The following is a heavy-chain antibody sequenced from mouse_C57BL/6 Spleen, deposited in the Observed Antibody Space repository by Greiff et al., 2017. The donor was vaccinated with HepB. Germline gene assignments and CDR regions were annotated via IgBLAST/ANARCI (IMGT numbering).Heavy chain of an antibody. CDR3: ARDAQLGYAMDY. J-gene: IGHJ4*01. CDR2: SRNKANDYTT. CDR1: GFTFSDFY. D-gene: IGHD4-1*02. Sequence: EVKLMESGGGLVQSGRSLRLSCATSGFTFSDFYMEWVRQAPGKGLEWIAASRNKANDYTTEYSASVKGRFIVSRDTSQSILYLQMNALRAEDTAIYYCARDAQLGYAMDYWGQGTSVTVSS. V-gene: IGHV7-1*01.